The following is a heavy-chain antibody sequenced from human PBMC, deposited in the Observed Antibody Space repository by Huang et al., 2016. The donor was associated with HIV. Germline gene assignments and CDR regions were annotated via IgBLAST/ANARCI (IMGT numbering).Heavy chain of an antibody. V-gene: IGHV1-46*03. D-gene: IGHD6-13*01. Sequence: QVQLVQSGAEVKKPGASVTISCKASGFSILIYYIHWVRQAPRQGLEWRGIVNPSGGGADDAQKLKGRVTMTRDTSTRTLYMELSSLRSEDTAVYYCAREGITPSGTEVSGFDFWGQGTPVSVSS. CDR1: GFSILIYY. CDR2: VNPSGGGA. J-gene: IGHJ5*01. CDR3: AREGITPSGTEVSGFDF.